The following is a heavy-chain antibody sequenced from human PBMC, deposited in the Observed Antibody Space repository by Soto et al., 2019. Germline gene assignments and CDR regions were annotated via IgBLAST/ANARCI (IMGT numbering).Heavy chain of an antibody. CDR1: GGSISSYY. V-gene: IGHV4-59*01. J-gene: IGHJ5*02. D-gene: IGHD2-2*01. Sequence: QVQLQESGPGLVKPSETLSLTCTVSGGSISSYYWSWIRQPPGKGLEWIGYIYYSGSTNYNPSLKSLVTISVDTSNKQFSLKLSSVTAADTAVYYCARALVVPAAPVGWFDPWGQGTLVTVSS. CDR3: ARALVVPAAPVGWFDP. CDR2: IYYSGST.